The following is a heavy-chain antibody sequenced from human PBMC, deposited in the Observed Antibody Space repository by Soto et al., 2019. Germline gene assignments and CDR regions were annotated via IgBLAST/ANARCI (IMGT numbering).Heavy chain of an antibody. CDR2: ISHDGGKT. D-gene: IGHD5-12*01. CDR1: GFTFSSYG. CDR3: AREHAVGGFTGYLFY. J-gene: IGHJ4*02. Sequence: QVQLVESGGGVVQPGESLRLSCAASGFTFSSYGLHWVRQAPGKGLEWVAVISHDGGKTYCRDSVKGRFTISRDNSNNTVYLEMKGLRAEDTAVYYCAREHAVGGFTGYLFYWGQGTLVTVSS. V-gene: IGHV3-30*03.